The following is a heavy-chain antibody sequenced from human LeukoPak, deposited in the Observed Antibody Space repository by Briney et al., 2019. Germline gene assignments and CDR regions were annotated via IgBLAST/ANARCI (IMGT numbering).Heavy chain of an antibody. D-gene: IGHD4-17*01. Sequence: GGSLRLSCAASGLTFSSYDMHWVRKATGKVLKWSQAIVTAGDTYYPGSVKGRFTISRENAKNSLYLQMNSLRAGDTAVYYCARGAGTTTSFSYYGMDVWGQGTTVTVSS. J-gene: IGHJ6*02. CDR3: ARGAGTTTSFSYYGMDV. CDR1: GLTFSSYD. CDR2: IVTAGDT. V-gene: IGHV3-13*01.